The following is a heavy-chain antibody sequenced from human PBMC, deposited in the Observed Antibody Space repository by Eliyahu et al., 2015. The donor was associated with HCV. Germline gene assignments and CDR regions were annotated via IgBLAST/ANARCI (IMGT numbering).Heavy chain of an antibody. D-gene: IGHD3-10*01. CDR1: GFTFSSYD. CDR2: IGTAGDT. Sequence: EVQLVESGGGLVQPGGSLRLSCAASGFTFSSYDMHWVRQATGKGLEWVSAIGTAGDTYYPGSVKGRFTISRENAKNSLYLQMNSLRAGDTAVYYCARSLFIWFGESSGFYYYGMDVWGQGTTVTVSS. V-gene: IGHV3-13*04. CDR3: ARSLFIWFGESSGFYYYGMDV. J-gene: IGHJ6*02.